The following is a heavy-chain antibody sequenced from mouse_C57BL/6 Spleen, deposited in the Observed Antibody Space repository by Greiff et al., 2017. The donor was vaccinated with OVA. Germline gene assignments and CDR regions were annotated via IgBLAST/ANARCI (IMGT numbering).Heavy chain of an antibody. J-gene: IGHJ3*01. CDR2: ISRGSSTI. D-gene: IGHD4-1*02. V-gene: IGHV5-17*01. Sequence: EVQLVESGGGLVKPGGSLKLSCAASGFTFSDYGMHWVRQAPEKGLEWVAYISRGSSTIYYADTVKGRFTISRDNAKNTLFLQMTSLRSEDTAMYYCGRATGNAGFAYWGQGTLVTVSA. CDR3: GRATGNAGFAY. CDR1: GFTFSDYG.